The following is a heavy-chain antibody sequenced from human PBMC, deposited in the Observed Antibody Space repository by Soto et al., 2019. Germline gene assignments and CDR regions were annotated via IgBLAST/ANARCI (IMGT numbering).Heavy chain of an antibody. D-gene: IGHD5-12*01. J-gene: IGHJ6*02. CDR3: AREIVATIGGMDV. Sequence: SETLSLTCTVSGGSISSGDYYWSWIRQPPGKGLEYIGYIYYSGSSHYNPSLKSRVTISLDTSRNQFSLKLSSVTAADTAVYYCAREIVATIGGMDVWGQGTTVTVSS. CDR1: GGSISSGDYY. V-gene: IGHV4-30-4*01. CDR2: IYYSGSS.